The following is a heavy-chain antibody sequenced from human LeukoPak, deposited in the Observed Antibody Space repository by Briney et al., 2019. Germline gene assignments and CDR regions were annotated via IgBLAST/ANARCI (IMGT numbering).Heavy chain of an antibody. CDR2: INPNSGGT. CDR1: GYTFTGYY. Sequence: ASVKVSCKAFGYTFTGYYMHWVRQAPGQGLEWMGWINPNSGGTNSAQKFQGRVTMTRDTSISTAYMELSRLTSDDTAVYYCARDLSRNYSCDYWGQGTLVSVSS. V-gene: IGHV1-2*02. D-gene: IGHD3-10*01. J-gene: IGHJ4*02. CDR3: ARDLSRNYSCDY.